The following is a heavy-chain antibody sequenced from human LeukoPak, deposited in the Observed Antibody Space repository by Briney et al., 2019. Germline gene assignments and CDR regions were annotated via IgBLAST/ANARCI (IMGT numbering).Heavy chain of an antibody. CDR2: IYTAGST. D-gene: IGHD6-19*01. CDR1: GFTVGGNY. V-gene: IGHV3-53*01. CDR3: AKAEQWLVFSAFDI. J-gene: IGHJ3*02. Sequence: PGGCLRLSCAASGFTVGGNYMSWVRQAPGKGLEWVSVIYTAGSTYYADSVKGRFTISRDNSKNTLYLQMNSLRAEDTAVYYCAKAEQWLVFSAFDIWGQGTMVTVSS.